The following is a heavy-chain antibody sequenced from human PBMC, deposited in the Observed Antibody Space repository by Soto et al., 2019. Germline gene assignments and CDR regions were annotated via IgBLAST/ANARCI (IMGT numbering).Heavy chain of an antibody. CDR1: GYTFTSWW. CDR2: IYPGDSDI. J-gene: IGHJ6*02. Sequence: GESLKISCKGSGYTFTSWWIGRVRQMPGKGLEWMGFIYPGDSDIRYIPPFPHQFTISADKSISTAYLQWSSLKACDTALHYCARPADSDYGGYYYGTDVWGQGTTVTVSS. CDR3: ARPADSDYGGYYYGTDV. D-gene: IGHD4-17*01. V-gene: IGHV5-51*01.